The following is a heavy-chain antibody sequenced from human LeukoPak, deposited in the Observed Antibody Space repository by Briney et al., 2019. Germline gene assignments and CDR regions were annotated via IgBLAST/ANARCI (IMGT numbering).Heavy chain of an antibody. J-gene: IGHJ6*03. CDR3: ARGRTGYQLLPTKKDYSYYYMDV. D-gene: IGHD2-2*01. CDR2: INHSGST. V-gene: IGHV4-34*01. Sequence: PSETLSLTCAVYGGSFSGYYWSWIRQPPGKGLEWIGEINHSGSTNYNPSLRSRVTISVDTSKNQFSLKLSSVTAADTAVYYCARGRTGYQLLPTKKDYSYYYMDVWDKGTTVTVSS. CDR1: GGSFSGYY.